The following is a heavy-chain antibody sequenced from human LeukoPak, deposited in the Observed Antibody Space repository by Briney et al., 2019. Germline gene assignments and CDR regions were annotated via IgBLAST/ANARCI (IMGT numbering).Heavy chain of an antibody. D-gene: IGHD1-26*01. CDR1: GFTFSSYA. CDR2: ISYDGSNK. J-gene: IGHJ4*02. V-gene: IGHV3-30-3*01. Sequence: GGSLRLSCAASGFTFSSYAMHWVRQAPGKGLEWVAVISYDGSNKYYADSVKGRFTISRDNSKNTLYLQMNSLRAEDTAVYHCARDMEPPRGHFDYWGQGTLVTVSS. CDR3: ARDMEPPRGHFDY.